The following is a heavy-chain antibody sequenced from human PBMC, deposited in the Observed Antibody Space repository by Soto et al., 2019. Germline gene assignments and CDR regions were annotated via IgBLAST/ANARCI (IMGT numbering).Heavy chain of an antibody. CDR3: VRVGAVAVTRNFDY. CDR2: ISTSSSYI. Sequence: GGSLRLSCAASGFTFSAYSMNWVRQAPGKGLEWVSAISTSSSYIYYADSVEGRFTISRDNAKKSLYLQMNSLRAADTAVYYCVRVGAVAVTRNFDYWGQGTLVTVSS. CDR1: GFTFSAYS. V-gene: IGHV3-21*01. D-gene: IGHD6-19*01. J-gene: IGHJ4*02.